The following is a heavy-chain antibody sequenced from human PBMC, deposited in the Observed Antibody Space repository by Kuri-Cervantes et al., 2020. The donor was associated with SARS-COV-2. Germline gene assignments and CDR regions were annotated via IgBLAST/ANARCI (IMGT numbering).Heavy chain of an antibody. CDR1: GYTFTSYD. Sequence: SVKVSCKASGYTFTSYDINWVRQAPGQGLEWMGWINPNSGGTNYAQKFQGRVTMTRDTSISTAYMELGRLRSDDTAVYYCARGRGIQWDAFGIWGQGTMVTVSS. CDR3: ARGRGIQWDAFGI. CDR2: INPNSGGT. J-gene: IGHJ3*02. D-gene: IGHD5-12*01. V-gene: IGHV1-2*02.